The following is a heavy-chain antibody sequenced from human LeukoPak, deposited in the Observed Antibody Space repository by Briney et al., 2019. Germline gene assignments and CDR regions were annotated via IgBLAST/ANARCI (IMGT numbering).Heavy chain of an antibody. J-gene: IGHJ4*02. CDR3: ARETYCSGGSCYPYYFDY. CDR1: GFTFSSYS. CDR2: ISSSSSTI. D-gene: IGHD2-15*01. Sequence: PGGSLRLSCAASGFTFSSYSMNWVRQAPGKGLEWVSYISSSSSTIYYADSVKGRFTIFRDKAKNSLYLQMNSLRAEDTAVYYCARETYCSGGSCYPYYFDYWGQGTLVTVSS. V-gene: IGHV3-48*01.